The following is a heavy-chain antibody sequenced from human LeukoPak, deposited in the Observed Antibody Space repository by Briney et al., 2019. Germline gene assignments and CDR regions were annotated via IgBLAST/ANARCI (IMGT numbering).Heavy chain of an antibody. D-gene: IGHD5-12*01. CDR1: GFTVSSNE. Sequence: PGGSLRLSCAASGFTVSSNEMSWVRQAPGKGLEWVSSISGGSTYYADSRKGRFTISRDNSKNTLHLQMNSLRAEDTAVYYCAKGIVATINFYYYYYMDVWGKGTTVTVSS. CDR3: AKGIVATINFYYYYYMDV. V-gene: IGHV3-38-3*01. J-gene: IGHJ6*03. CDR2: ISGGST.